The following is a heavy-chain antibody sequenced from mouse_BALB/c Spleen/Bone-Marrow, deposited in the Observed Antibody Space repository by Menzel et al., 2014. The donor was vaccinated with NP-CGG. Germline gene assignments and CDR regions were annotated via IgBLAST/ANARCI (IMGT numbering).Heavy chain of an antibody. D-gene: IGHD2-14*01. V-gene: IGHV6-6*01. CDR2: IRSKANNLAT. CDR3: VRRRYVGFYFPMDC. Sequence: SPEKGLEWVAEIRSKANNLATYYAESAKGRFSISRDDSTSSVYLQMNNLRAEDTGIYYCVRRRYVGFYFPMDCWGQGTSVTVSS. J-gene: IGHJ4*01.